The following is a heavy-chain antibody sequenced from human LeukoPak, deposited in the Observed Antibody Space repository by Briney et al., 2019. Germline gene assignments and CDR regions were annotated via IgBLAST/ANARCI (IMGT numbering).Heavy chain of an antibody. CDR3: ARVIIDTARGRYYFYYMDV. CDR1: GYTFTSYD. V-gene: IGHV1-8*01. Sequence: GASVKASCKASGYTFTSYDINWVRQATGQGLEWMGWMNPNSGNTGYAQKFQGRVTMTRNTSISTAYMELSSLRSEDTAVYYCARVIIDTARGRYYFYYMDVWGKGTTVTVSS. J-gene: IGHJ6*03. D-gene: IGHD5-18*01. CDR2: MNPNSGNT.